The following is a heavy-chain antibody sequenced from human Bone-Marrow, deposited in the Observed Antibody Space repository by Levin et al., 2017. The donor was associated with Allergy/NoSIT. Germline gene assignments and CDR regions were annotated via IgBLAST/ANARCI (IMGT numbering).Heavy chain of an antibody. CDR1: GVSVSSGGYY. CDR3: ARDVGRIGYFDP. J-gene: IGHJ5*02. CDR2: IYYSGST. V-gene: IGHV4-31*03. Sequence: SETLSLTCSVSGVSVSSGGYYWAWIRLHPEKGLEWIGHIYYSGSTYYSPSLKSRVTMSIDTSRNRFSLKLTSVTAADTAVYYCARDVGRIGYFDPWGQGALVTVSS. D-gene: IGHD1-26*01.